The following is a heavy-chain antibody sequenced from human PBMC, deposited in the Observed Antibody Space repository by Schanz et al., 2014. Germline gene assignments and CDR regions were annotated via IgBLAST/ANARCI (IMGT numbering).Heavy chain of an antibody. Sequence: EVQLVESGGGLIQPGGSLRLSCAASGFTVSSNYMSWVRQAPGKGLEWVAVIYSGGSTFYTDSVKGRFTISRDNSKNTLYLQMDSLRAEDTAVYYCAKAQEGRDSAGSHLFDYWGQGNLVTVSS. D-gene: IGHD2-21*02. J-gene: IGHJ4*02. V-gene: IGHV3-53*01. CDR2: IYSGGST. CDR3: AKAQEGRDSAGSHLFDY. CDR1: GFTVSSNY.